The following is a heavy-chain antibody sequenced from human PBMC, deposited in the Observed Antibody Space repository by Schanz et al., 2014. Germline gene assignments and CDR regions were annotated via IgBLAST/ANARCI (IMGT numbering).Heavy chain of an antibody. CDR3: AKDAENTAMITDYFDY. Sequence: EAQLMESGGGLVKPGGSLRLSCVASGFTFRGYAMSWVRQAPGRGLEWVSIISGSGGNTYYADAVRGRFTISRDNSKTTVYLQMNSLRAEDTAVYYCAKDAENTAMITDYFDYWGQGTLVTVSS. V-gene: IGHV3-23*01. J-gene: IGHJ4*02. CDR1: GFTFRGYA. CDR2: ISGSGGNT. D-gene: IGHD5-18*01.